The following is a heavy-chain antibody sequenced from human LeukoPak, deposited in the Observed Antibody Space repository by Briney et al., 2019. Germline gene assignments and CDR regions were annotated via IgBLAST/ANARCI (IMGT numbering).Heavy chain of an antibody. J-gene: IGHJ4*02. CDR3: ARDQSGDGSGSYSFDY. D-gene: IGHD3-10*01. V-gene: IGHV4-39*07. CDR1: GGSISGSSYY. CDR2: IYYSGST. Sequence: SETLSLTCTVSGGSISGSSYYWGWIRQPPGKGLEWTGSIYYSGSTYYNPSLKSRVTISVDTSKNQFSLKLSSVTAADTAVYYCARDQSGDGSGSYSFDYWGQGTLVTVSS.